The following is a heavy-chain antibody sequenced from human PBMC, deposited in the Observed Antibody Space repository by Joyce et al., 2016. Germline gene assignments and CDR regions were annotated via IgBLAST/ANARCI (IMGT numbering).Heavy chain of an antibody. Sequence: EVHLVESGGALVQPGGSLRLSCEASGFIFSRSSMTWVRQTPGKWLEWLSFISDISDVRYYADSVKGRVTTSGDNAKNSVYLQMDSLRAEESGLYYCAKSYGSAWFNYWGQGTLVTVSS. CDR2: ISDISDVR. V-gene: IGHV3-48*01. CDR1: GFIFSRSS. J-gene: IGHJ4*02. D-gene: IGHD6-19*01. CDR3: AKSYGSAWFNY.